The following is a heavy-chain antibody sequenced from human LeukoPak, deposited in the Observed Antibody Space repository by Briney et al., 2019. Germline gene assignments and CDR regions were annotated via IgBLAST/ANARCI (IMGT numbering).Heavy chain of an antibody. Sequence: PGGSLRLSCAASGFTFSSYAMHWVRQAPGKGLEWVAVISYDGSNKYYADSVKGRFTISRDNSKNTLYLRMNSLRAEDTAVYYCARDHSSGYFDYWGQGTLVTVSS. D-gene: IGHD6-19*01. CDR2: ISYDGSNK. CDR1: GFTFSSYA. V-gene: IGHV3-30-3*01. J-gene: IGHJ4*02. CDR3: ARDHSSGYFDY.